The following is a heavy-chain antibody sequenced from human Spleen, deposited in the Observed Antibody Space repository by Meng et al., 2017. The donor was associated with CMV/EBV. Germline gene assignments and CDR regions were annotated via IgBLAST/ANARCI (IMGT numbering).Heavy chain of an antibody. J-gene: IGHJ6*02. Sequence: GSLGLSCTVSGGSVSSGSYYWSWIRQPPGKGLEYIGYIYYSGRTNYNPSLKSRVTISVDTSKNQFSLKVSSVTAADTAVYYCARTDYGMDVWGQGTTVTVSS. CDR1: GGSVSSGSYY. CDR3: ARTDYGMDV. V-gene: IGHV4-61*01. CDR2: IYYSGRT. D-gene: IGHD4-17*01.